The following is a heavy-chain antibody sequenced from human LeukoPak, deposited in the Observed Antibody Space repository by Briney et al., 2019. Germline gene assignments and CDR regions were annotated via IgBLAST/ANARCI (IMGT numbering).Heavy chain of an antibody. D-gene: IGHD3-22*01. CDR2: ISGSGGST. V-gene: IGHV3-23*01. Sequence: PGGSLRLSCAASGFTFSSYAMSWVRQAPGKGLEWVSAISGSGGSTYYADSVKGRFTISRDNSKNTLYLQMNSLRAEDTAVYYCAKAEGDYYDSSGYYGYWGQGTLVTVSS. J-gene: IGHJ4*02. CDR1: GFTFSSYA. CDR3: AKAEGDYYDSSGYYGY.